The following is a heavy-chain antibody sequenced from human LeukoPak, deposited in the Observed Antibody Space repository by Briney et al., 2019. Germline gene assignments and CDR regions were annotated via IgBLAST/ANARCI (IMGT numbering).Heavy chain of an antibody. V-gene: IGHV5-51*01. CDR3: ARHEGIGLWELSVDY. D-gene: IGHD3-16*02. Sequence: GESLKISCKGSGYSFTSYWIGGVRQLPGKGLEWMGIIYPGDSDTRYSPSFQGQVTISADKSISTAYLQWSSLKASDTAMYYCARHEGIGLWELSVDYWGQGTLVTVSS. CDR2: IYPGDSDT. J-gene: IGHJ4*02. CDR1: GYSFTSYW.